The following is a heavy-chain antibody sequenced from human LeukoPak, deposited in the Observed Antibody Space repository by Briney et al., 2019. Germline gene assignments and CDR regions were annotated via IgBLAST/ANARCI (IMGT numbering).Heavy chain of an antibody. Sequence: GGSLRLSCAASGFTFSDYYMSWIRQAPGKGLEWVSYISSSGSTIYYADSVKGRFTISRDNAKNSLYLQMNSLRAEDTAVYYCAKNEWSLAAFDIWGQGTMVTVSS. CDR2: ISSSGSTI. CDR3: AKNEWSLAAFDI. J-gene: IGHJ3*02. V-gene: IGHV3-11*01. CDR1: GFTFSDYY. D-gene: IGHD3-3*01.